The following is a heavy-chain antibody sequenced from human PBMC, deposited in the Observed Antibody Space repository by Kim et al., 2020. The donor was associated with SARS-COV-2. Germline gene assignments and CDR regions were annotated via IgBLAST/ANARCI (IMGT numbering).Heavy chain of an antibody. J-gene: IGHJ3*02. Sequence: GGSLRLSCAASGFTFSSYAMNWVRQAPGKGLEWVSAISGSGGSTYYADSVKGRFTISRDNSKNTLYLQMNSLRAEDTAVYYCATTRYYDILTGPYGAFDIWGQGTMVTVSS. CDR2: ISGSGGST. D-gene: IGHD3-9*01. V-gene: IGHV3-23*01. CDR3: ATTRYYDILTGPYGAFDI. CDR1: GFTFSSYA.